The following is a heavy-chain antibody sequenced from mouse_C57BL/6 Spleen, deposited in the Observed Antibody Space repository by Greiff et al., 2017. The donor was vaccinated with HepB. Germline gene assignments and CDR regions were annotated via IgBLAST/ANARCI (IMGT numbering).Heavy chain of an antibody. D-gene: IGHD2-1*01. CDR3: ARRGIYYGNYGVDY. V-gene: IGHV1-19*01. CDR1: GYTFTDYY. CDR2: INPYNGGT. J-gene: IGHJ2*01. Sequence: EVQLQESGPVLVKPGASVKMSCKASGYTFTDYYMNWVKQSHGKSLEWIGVINPYNGGTSYNQKFKGKATLTVDKSSSTAYMELNSLTSEDSAVYYCARRGIYYGNYGVDYWGQGTTLTVSS.